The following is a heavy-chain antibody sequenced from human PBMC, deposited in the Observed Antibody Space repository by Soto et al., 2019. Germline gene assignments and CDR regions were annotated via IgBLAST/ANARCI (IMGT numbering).Heavy chain of an antibody. J-gene: IGHJ4*02. Sequence: QVQLQESGPKLVKPSQTLSLTCSVSGGSISTLGHYWTWIRQPPGKGLEWIGSIYHTGSTYYSKSLRSRLTMSVDTSKSQFSLRLSSVTAADTAVYYCARATGTLRSRNCDYWGQGSLVTVSS. CDR2: IYHTGST. V-gene: IGHV4-31*03. CDR3: ARATGTLRSRNCDY. CDR1: GGSISTLGHY. D-gene: IGHD1-1*01.